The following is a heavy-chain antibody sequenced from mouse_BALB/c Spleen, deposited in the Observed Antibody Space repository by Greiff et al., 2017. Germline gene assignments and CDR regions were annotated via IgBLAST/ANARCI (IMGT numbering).Heavy chain of an antibody. CDR2: IYPGDGDT. Sequence: VKLMESGAELVRPGSSVKISCKASGYAFSSYWMNWVKQRPGQGLEWIGQIYPGDGDTNYNGKFKGKATLTADKSSSTAYMQLSSLTSEDSAVYFCARYYRYDGYYYAMDYWGQGTSVTVSS. CDR1: GYAFSSYW. D-gene: IGHD2-14*01. V-gene: IGHV1-80*01. CDR3: ARYYRYDGYYYAMDY. J-gene: IGHJ4*01.